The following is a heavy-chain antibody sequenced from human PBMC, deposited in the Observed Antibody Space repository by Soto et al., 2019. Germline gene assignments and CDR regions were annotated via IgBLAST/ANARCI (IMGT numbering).Heavy chain of an antibody. CDR1: GFTFSSYA. J-gene: IGHJ4*02. Sequence: GGSLRLSCAASGFTFSSYAMSWVRQAPGKGLEWVSAISGSGGSTYYSDSVKGRFTISTDNTKNTLYLQMNSLRAEDTAVYYCATGQKEMATKKYYFDYWGQGTLVTVSS. V-gene: IGHV3-23*01. CDR2: ISGSGGST. CDR3: ATGQKEMATKKYYFDY. D-gene: IGHD5-12*01.